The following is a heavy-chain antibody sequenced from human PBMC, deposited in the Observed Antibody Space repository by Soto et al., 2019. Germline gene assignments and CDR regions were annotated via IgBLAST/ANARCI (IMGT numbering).Heavy chain of an antibody. Sequence: EVQLLESGGGLVQPGGSLRLSCAASGFTFSSYAMSWVRQAPGMGLELVSAMSDNAFNTYYADSVKGRFTISRDNSKNTLFLQMNSLRAEDTAIYYCATPGGGSGAYFSYFDYWGQGTLVTVSS. CDR2: MSDNAFNT. J-gene: IGHJ4*02. D-gene: IGHD3-16*01. V-gene: IGHV3-23*01. CDR1: GFTFSSYA. CDR3: ATPGGGSGAYFSYFDY.